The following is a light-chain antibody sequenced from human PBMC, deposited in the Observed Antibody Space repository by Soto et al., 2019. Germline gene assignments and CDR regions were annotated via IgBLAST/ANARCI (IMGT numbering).Light chain of an antibody. J-gene: IGLJ2*01. CDR2: NTY. CDR3: AAWDDSLNGVV. Sequence: QSVLTQPPSASGTPGQRVNISCSGSSSNIGSHTVNWYQQLPGTAPRLLIYNTYYRPSGVPDRFSGSKSGTSASLAISGLQSEDEADYYCAAWDDSLNGVVFGGGTKVTVL. CDR1: SSNIGSHT. V-gene: IGLV1-44*01.